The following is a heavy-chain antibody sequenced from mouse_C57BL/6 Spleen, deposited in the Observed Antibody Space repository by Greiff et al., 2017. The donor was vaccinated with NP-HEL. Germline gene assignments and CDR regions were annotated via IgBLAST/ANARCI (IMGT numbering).Heavy chain of an antibody. V-gene: IGHV1-61*01. D-gene: IGHD1-1*01. CDR1: GYTFTSYW. Sequence: QVQLQQPGAELVRPGSSVKLSCKASGYTFTSYWMDWVKQRPGQGLEWIGNIYPSDSETHYNQKFKDKATLTVDKSSSTAYMQLSGLTSEDSAVYYCARGFAYGSSYVYAMDYWGQGTSVTVSS. J-gene: IGHJ4*01. CDR2: IYPSDSET. CDR3: ARGFAYGSSYVYAMDY.